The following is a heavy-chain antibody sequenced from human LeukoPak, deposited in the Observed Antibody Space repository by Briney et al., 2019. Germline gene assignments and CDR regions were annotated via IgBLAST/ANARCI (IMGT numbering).Heavy chain of an antibody. J-gene: IGHJ4*02. D-gene: IGHD6-13*01. Sequence: SETLSLTCIVSGGSISSISSNNYHWGWIRQPPGKGLEWIGSIYYSGSTYYNPSLKSRVTISVDTSKNQFSLKLSSVTAADTAVYYCARASIGAAGRHFDYWGQGTLVTVSS. V-gene: IGHV4-39*01. CDR1: GGSISSISSNNYH. CDR3: ARASIGAAGRHFDY. CDR2: IYYSGST.